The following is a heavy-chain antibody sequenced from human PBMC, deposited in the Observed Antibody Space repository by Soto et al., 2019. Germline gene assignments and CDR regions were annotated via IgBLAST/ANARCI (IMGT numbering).Heavy chain of an antibody. J-gene: IGHJ6*03. Sequence: GESLKISCKGSGYSFTSYWIGWVRQMPGKGLEWMGIIYPGDSDTRYSPSFQGQVTISADKSISTAYLQWSSLKASDTAMYYCARLLGDCSGGSCYSLWGSYYYYMDVWGKGTTVTVSS. CDR3: ARLLGDCSGGSCYSLWGSYYYYMDV. CDR2: IYPGDSDT. V-gene: IGHV5-51*01. CDR1: GYSFTSYW. D-gene: IGHD2-15*01.